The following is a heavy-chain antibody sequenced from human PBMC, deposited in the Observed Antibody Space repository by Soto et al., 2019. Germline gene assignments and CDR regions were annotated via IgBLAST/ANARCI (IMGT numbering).Heavy chain of an antibody. CDR2: IKQDGSET. J-gene: IGHJ6*02. Sequence: EVQLVESGGGLVQPGGSLRLSCVASGFTFSGYWMSWVRQAPGKGLEWVANIKQDGSETYYVDSVKDRFTISRDNAKNTLYLQMNSLRAEDSAVYYCARVYPGSGWPYHYYGMDVWGQGTTVTVSS. CDR1: GFTFSGYW. V-gene: IGHV3-7*01. CDR3: ARVYPGSGWPYHYYGMDV. D-gene: IGHD6-19*01.